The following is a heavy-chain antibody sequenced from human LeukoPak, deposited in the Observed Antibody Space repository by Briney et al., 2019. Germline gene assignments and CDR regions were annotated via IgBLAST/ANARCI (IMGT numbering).Heavy chain of an antibody. D-gene: IGHD3-16*01. V-gene: IGHV3-30*04. Sequence: GGSLRLSCAASGFTFSSYPMHWVRRAPGQGLEWVALTLHDGDNNYYADSVRGRFTVSRDNSKNTLYLQMNSLRAEDTAVYYCARGDLPTTHYWGQGTLVTVSS. CDR3: ARGDLPTTHY. CDR2: TLHDGDNN. J-gene: IGHJ4*02. CDR1: GFTFSSYP.